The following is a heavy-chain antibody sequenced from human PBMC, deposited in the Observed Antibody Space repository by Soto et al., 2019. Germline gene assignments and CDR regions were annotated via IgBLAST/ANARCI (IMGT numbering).Heavy chain of an antibody. Sequence: PGGSLRLSCAASGFSFRGFEMNWVRQAPGKGLEWISYISTTAGTIYYADSVKGRFTISRDNAKNSLYLQMNSLRAEDTALYYCARGYGGDFGMDVWGQGTTVTVSS. CDR3: ARGYGGDFGMDV. J-gene: IGHJ6*02. V-gene: IGHV3-48*03. CDR1: GFSFRGFE. D-gene: IGHD4-17*01. CDR2: ISTTAGTI.